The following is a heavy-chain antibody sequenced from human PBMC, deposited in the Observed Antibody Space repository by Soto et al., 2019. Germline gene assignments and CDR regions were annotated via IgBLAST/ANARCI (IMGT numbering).Heavy chain of an antibody. Sequence: PSETLSLTCTVSGGPVSSGSNYWSWLRQPPGKGLEWIGYISYSGNTNYNPSLKSRVTISLDTSKTQFSLKQSSVTVANTGVYYCAREIIGGRNGVDVWGQGTMVTVSS. CDR2: ISYSGNT. CDR3: AREIIGGRNGVDV. J-gene: IGHJ6*02. D-gene: IGHD2-15*01. CDR1: GGPVSSGSNY. V-gene: IGHV4-61*01.